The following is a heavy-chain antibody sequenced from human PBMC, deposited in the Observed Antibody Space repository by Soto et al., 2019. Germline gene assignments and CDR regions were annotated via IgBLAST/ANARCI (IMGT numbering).Heavy chain of an antibody. CDR2: ISGSGGST. V-gene: IGHV3-23*01. J-gene: IGHJ4*02. D-gene: IGHD3-10*01. CDR1: GFTFSSYA. Sequence: PGGSLRLSCAASGFTFSSYAMSWVRQAPGKGLEWVSAISGSGGSTYYADSVKGRFTISRDNSKNTLYLQMNSLRAEDTAVYYCAKDRRGGRGAIITNRLDYWGQGTLVTVSS. CDR3: AKDRRGGRGAIITNRLDY.